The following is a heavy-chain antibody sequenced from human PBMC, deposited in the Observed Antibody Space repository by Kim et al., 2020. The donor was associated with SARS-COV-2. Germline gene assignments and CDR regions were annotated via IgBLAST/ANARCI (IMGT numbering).Heavy chain of an antibody. CDR3: GTHRRGGYYYGMDV. Sequence: GESLKISCKGSGYSFTNYWIGWVRQVPGKGLECMGIIYPGDSDTRYSPSFHGQVTISADRSISTAYLQWTSLRASDTGIYYCGTHRRGGYYYGMDVWGQGTTVTVSS. V-gene: IGHV5-51*01. CDR1: GYSFTNYW. D-gene: IGHD3-10*01. J-gene: IGHJ6*02. CDR2: IYPGDSDT.